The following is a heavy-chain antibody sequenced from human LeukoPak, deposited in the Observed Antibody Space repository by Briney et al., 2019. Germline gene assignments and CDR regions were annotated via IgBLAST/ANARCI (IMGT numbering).Heavy chain of an antibody. J-gene: IGHJ6*02. V-gene: IGHV4-39*01. CDR2: IYYSGST. Sequence: SETLSLTCTVSGGSISSSSYYWGWIRQPAGKGLERIGSIYYSGSTYYNPSLKSRVTISVDTSKSQFSLKLNSVTAADTAVYYCARHHPGSYHYGMGVWGQGTTVTVSS. CDR3: ARHHPGSYHYGMGV. CDR1: GGSISSSSYY. D-gene: IGHD1-26*01.